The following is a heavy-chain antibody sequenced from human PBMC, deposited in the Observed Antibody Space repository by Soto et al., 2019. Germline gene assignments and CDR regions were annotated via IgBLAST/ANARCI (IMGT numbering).Heavy chain of an antibody. Sequence: PGGSLRLSCAASGFTFSSYSMNWVRQTPGKGLEWVSSISTSSGHTDYADSVRGRFATSRDNAKNSLYLQMDSLGAEDTAVYYCARVNMIMFGGIAVNYLDYWGQGTLVTVSS. CDR2: ISTSSGHT. J-gene: IGHJ4*02. V-gene: IGHV3-21*06. CDR1: GFTFSSYS. D-gene: IGHD3-16*02. CDR3: ARVNMIMFGGIAVNYLDY.